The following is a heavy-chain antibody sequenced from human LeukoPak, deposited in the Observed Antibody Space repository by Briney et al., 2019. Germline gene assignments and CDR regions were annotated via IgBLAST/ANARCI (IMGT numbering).Heavy chain of an antibody. D-gene: IGHD6-13*01. J-gene: IGHJ6*02. Sequence: SVKVSCKASGGTFSSYAISWVRQAPGQGLEWMGRIIPILGIANYAQKFQGRVTITADKSTSTAYMELSSLRSEDTAVYYCARDSVAAADPYYYYYYGMDVWGQGTTVTVSS. CDR1: GGTFSSYA. CDR3: ARDSVAAADPYYYYYYGMDV. CDR2: IIPILGIA. V-gene: IGHV1-69*04.